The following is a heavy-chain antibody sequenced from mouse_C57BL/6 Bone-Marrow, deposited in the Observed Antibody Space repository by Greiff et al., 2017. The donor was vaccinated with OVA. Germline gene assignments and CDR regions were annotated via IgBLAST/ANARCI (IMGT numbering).Heavy chain of an antibody. CDR3: AGLLWSPLYYYAMDY. CDR2: IYPGSGNT. J-gene: IGHJ4*01. Sequence: QVQLKESGAELVRPGASVKLSCKASGYTFTDYYINWVQQRPGQGLEWIARIYPGSGNTYYNETFKGKATLTAETSSSTAYMQLSSLTSEDSAVYLCAGLLWSPLYYYAMDYWGQGTSVTVSS. D-gene: IGHD2-10*01. CDR1: GYTFTDYY. V-gene: IGHV1-76*01.